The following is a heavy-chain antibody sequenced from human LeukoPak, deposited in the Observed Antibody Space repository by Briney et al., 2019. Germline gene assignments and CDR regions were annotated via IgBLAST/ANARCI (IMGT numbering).Heavy chain of an antibody. CDR2: IKHDGSER. Sequence: GGSLRRSCAASGLTSGSYWMSWVRHTPGKGLEWVANIKHDGSERNYMESVKGRFTISRDNGKNSLHLQMNNLRAEDTAVYYCAAGSGWSSEYWGQGTLVTVSS. D-gene: IGHD6-19*01. CDR3: AAGSGWSSEY. J-gene: IGHJ4*02. V-gene: IGHV3-7*03. CDR1: GLTSGSYW.